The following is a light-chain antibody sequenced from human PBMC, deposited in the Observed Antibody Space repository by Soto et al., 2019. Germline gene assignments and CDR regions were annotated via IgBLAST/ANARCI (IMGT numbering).Light chain of an antibody. V-gene: IGLV1-40*01. CDR3: QSYDSSLSGPL. Sequence: QSVLTQPPSVSGAPGQRVTISCTGSSSNIGAGYDVHWYQQLPGTAPKLLIYGNSNRPSGVPDRFSGSKSGTSASLAITGLQAEAEADYYCQSYDSSLSGPLFGGGTKVTVL. J-gene: IGLJ2*01. CDR1: SSNIGAGYD. CDR2: GNS.